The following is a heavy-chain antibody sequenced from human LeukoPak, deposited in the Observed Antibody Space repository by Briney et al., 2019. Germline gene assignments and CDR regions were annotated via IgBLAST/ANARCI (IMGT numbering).Heavy chain of an antibody. J-gene: IGHJ5*02. V-gene: IGHV4-59*01. Sequence: SETLSLTCTVSGGSISSYYWSWIRQPPGKGLEWIGYIYYSGSTNYKPSLKSRVTISVDTSKNQFSLKLNSVTAADTAVYYCARGGYYGSGNDFRFDPWGQGTLITVSS. CDR1: GGSISSYY. CDR2: IYYSGST. D-gene: IGHD3-10*01. CDR3: ARGGYYGSGNDFRFDP.